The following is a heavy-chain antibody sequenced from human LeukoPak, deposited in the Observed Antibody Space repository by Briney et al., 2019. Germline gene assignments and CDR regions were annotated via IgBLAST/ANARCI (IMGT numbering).Heavy chain of an antibody. CDR1: GMTFKNYG. D-gene: IGHD3-16*01. J-gene: IGHJ4*02. CDR2: IRYNGDSK. Sequence: GGSLRLSCEASGMTFKNYGMHWVRQAPGKGLEWVAFIRYNGDSKYYGDPVKGRFTISRDNSKSKMYLQMDSLRPDDTAVYYCVRDGGDSWLNYFDYWGQGTLVTAST. CDR3: VRDGGDSWLNYFDY. V-gene: IGHV3-30*02.